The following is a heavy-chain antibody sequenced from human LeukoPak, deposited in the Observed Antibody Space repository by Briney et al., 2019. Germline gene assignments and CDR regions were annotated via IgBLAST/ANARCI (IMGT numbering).Heavy chain of an antibody. D-gene: IGHD2-21*01. J-gene: IGHJ3*02. CDR2: ISSSSSYI. CDR1: GFTFSSYS. Sequence: GGSLRLSCAASGFTFSSYSMNWVRQAPGKGLEWVSSISSSSSYIYYADSVKGRFTISRDNAKNSLHLQMNGLRAEDTAVYYCARAIVGFDAFDIWGQGTMVTVSS. V-gene: IGHV3-21*01. CDR3: ARAIVGFDAFDI.